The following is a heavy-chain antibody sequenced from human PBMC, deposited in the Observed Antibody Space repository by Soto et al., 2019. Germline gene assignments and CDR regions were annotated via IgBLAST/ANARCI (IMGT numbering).Heavy chain of an antibody. CDR1: GSTFRSFT. CDR2: ISSNSAYI. J-gene: IGHJ5*02. CDR3: TRDASRDSGARGWFDP. D-gene: IGHD6-25*01. V-gene: IGHV3-21*01. Sequence: WGTLLLTCAASGSTFRSFTMNWLRQAPGKGLEWVSTISSNSAYIYYTDALRGRITISRGNAKNSLHLQMNSLRAEDTAVYYCTRDASRDSGARGWFDPWGPGTLVTVSS.